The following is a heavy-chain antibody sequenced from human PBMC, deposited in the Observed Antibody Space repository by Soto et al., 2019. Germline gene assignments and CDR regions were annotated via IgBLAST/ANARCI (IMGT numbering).Heavy chain of an antibody. CDR1: GFTFSSYS. D-gene: IGHD3-3*01. Sequence: GGSLRLSCAASGFTFSSYSMNWVRQAPGKGLEWVSYISSSSSTIYYADSVKGRSTISRDNAKNSLYLQMNSLRDEDTAVYYCAREKRDDFWSGSVSYHYGMDVWGQGTTVTVSS. V-gene: IGHV3-48*02. J-gene: IGHJ6*02. CDR2: ISSSSSTI. CDR3: AREKRDDFWSGSVSYHYGMDV.